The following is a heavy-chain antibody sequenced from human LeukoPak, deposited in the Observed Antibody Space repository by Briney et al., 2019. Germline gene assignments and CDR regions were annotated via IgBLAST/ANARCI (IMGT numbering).Heavy chain of an antibody. V-gene: IGHV3-48*01. CDR3: VRQFAS. CDR2: VSGSGSTV. Sequence: GGSLGLSCAASGFTFGDHIMNWVRQLPGKRLEWVAYVSGSGSTVYYADSVKGRFTVSRDNGKSSLYLQMDSLRVEDTALYYCVRQFASWGQGTLVTVSS. CDR1: GFTFGDHI. J-gene: IGHJ4*02.